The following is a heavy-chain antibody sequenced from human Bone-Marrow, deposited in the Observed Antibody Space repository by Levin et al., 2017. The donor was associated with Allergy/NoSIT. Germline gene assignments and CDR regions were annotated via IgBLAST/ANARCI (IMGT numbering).Heavy chain of an antibody. Sequence: LSLTCAASGFPFSSYGMHWVRQAPGKGLEWVAVIWYDGSNKYYADSVKGRFTISRDNSKNTLYLQMNSLRAEDTAVYYCARGGSYYPSGGAFDIWGQGTMVTVSS. CDR2: IWYDGSNK. D-gene: IGHD3-10*01. V-gene: IGHV3-33*01. J-gene: IGHJ3*02. CDR3: ARGGSYYPSGGAFDI. CDR1: GFPFSSYG.